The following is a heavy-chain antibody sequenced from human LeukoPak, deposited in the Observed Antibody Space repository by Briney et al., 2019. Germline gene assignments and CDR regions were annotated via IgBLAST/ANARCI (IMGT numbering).Heavy chain of an antibody. CDR3: ARDTGDEVGATVDY. D-gene: IGHD1-26*01. CDR1: GYTFTGYY. V-gene: IGHV1-2*02. Sequence: AASVKVSCKASGYTFTGYYMHWVRQAPGQGLEWMGWINPNSGGTNYAQKFQGRVTMTRDTSISTAYMELSRLRSDDTAVYYCARDTGDEVGATVDYWGQGTLVTVSS. CDR2: INPNSGGT. J-gene: IGHJ4*02.